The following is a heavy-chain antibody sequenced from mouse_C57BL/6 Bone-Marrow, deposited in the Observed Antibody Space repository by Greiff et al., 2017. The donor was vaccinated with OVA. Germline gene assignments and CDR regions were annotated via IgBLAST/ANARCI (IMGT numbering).Heavy chain of an antibody. Sequence: QVQLQQSGAELARPGASVKLSCKASGYTFTSYGISWVKQRTGQGLEWIGEIYPRSGNTYYNEKFKGKATLTADKSSSTAYMELRSLTSEDSAVYFCARGGATIPFADWGQGTLVTVSA. CDR1: GYTFTSYG. D-gene: IGHD2-1*01. V-gene: IGHV1-81*01. CDR3: ARGGATIPFAD. J-gene: IGHJ3*01. CDR2: IYPRSGNT.